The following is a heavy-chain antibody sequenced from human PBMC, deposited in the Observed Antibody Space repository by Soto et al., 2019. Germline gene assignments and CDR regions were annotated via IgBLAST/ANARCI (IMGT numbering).Heavy chain of an antibody. Sequence: PGGSLRLSCAASGFTFSSYAMSWVRQAPGKGLEWVSAISGSGGSTYYADSVKGRFTISRDNSKNTLYLQMNSLRAEDTAVYYCAKQGHYDYIWGSYRWGVYYMDVWGKGTTVTVSS. CDR2: ISGSGGST. J-gene: IGHJ6*03. CDR3: AKQGHYDYIWGSYRWGVYYMDV. CDR1: GFTFSSYA. D-gene: IGHD3-16*02. V-gene: IGHV3-23*01.